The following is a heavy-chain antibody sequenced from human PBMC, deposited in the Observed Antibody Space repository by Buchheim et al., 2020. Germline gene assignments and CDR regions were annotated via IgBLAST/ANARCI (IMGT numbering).Heavy chain of an antibody. CDR3: ARTPYYDILTGYYYYYGMDV. Sequence: QVQLQQWGAGLLKPSETLSLTCAVYGGSFSGYYWSWIRQPPGKGPEWIGEINHSGSTNYNPSLKSRVTISVDTSKNQFSLKLSSVTAADTAVYYCARTPYYDILTGYYYYYGMDVWGQGTT. CDR1: GGSFSGYY. V-gene: IGHV4-34*01. J-gene: IGHJ6*02. CDR2: INHSGST. D-gene: IGHD3-9*01.